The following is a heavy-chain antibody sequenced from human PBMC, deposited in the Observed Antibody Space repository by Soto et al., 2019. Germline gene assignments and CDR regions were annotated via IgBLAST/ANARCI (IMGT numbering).Heavy chain of an antibody. V-gene: IGHV4-39*01. J-gene: IGHJ4*02. D-gene: IGHD3-10*01. CDR1: GGSISSSSYY. CDR2: IYYSGST. Sequence: SETPSLTCTVSGGSISSSSYYWGWIRQPPGKGLEWIGSIYYSGSTYYNPSLKSRVTISVDTSKNQFSLKLSSVTAADTAVYYCARSVRGVIIAPDYWGQGTLVTVSS. CDR3: ARSVRGVIIAPDY.